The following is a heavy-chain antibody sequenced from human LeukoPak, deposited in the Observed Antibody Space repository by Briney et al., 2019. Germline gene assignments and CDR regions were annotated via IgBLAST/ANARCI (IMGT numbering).Heavy chain of an antibody. CDR2: ITSSRSYI. D-gene: IGHD1-26*01. Sequence: GGSLRLSCAASGFTFSTYNMNWVRQAPGKGLEWVASITSSRSYIYYADSVKGRFTISRDNAKNSLYLQMNSLRAEDTAVYYCARDPYSGGYGDYYYYYMDLWGQGTTVTISS. CDR1: GFTFSTYN. CDR3: ARDPYSGGYGDYYYYYMDL. J-gene: IGHJ6*03. V-gene: IGHV3-21*01.